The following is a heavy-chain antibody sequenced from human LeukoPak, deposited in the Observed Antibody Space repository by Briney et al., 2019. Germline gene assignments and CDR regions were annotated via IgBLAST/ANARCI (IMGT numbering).Heavy chain of an antibody. Sequence: PSETLSLTCTVSGGSISSSSYYWGWIRQPPGKGLEWIGSIYYSGSTYYNPSLKSRVTISVDTSKNQFSLKLSSVTAADTAVYYCASGGGDGYILDRYFDLWGRGTLVTVSS. CDR1: GGSISSSSYY. V-gene: IGHV4-39*01. J-gene: IGHJ2*01. D-gene: IGHD5-24*01. CDR3: ASGGGDGYILDRYFDL. CDR2: IYYSGST.